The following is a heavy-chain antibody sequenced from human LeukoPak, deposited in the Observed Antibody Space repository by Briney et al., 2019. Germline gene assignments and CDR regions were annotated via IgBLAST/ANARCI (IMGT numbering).Heavy chain of an antibody. J-gene: IGHJ4*02. Sequence: SETLSLTCTVSGGSISSGDYYWSWIRQPPGKGLEWIGYIYYSGSTYYNPSLKSRVTISVDTSKNQFSLKLSSVTAADTAVYYCASRGYYDSSGYYYSFDYWGQGTLVTVSS. V-gene: IGHV4-30-4*01. CDR1: GGSISSGDYY. D-gene: IGHD3-22*01. CDR2: IYYSGST. CDR3: ASRGYYDSSGYYYSFDY.